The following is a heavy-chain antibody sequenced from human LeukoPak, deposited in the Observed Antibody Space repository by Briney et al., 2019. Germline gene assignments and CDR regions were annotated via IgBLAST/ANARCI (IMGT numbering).Heavy chain of an antibody. CDR2: IKEDGSEK. CDR3: GGYSSSWLAFDI. J-gene: IGHJ3*02. CDR1: GFTFSIYW. V-gene: IGHV3-7*02. D-gene: IGHD6-13*01. Sequence: PGGSLRLSCAASGFTFSIYWMSWVRQAPGKGLEWVANIKEDGSEKYYVDSVKGRFTISRDNAKNSLYLQMNSLRAEDTAVYYCGGYSSSWLAFDIWGQGTMVTVSS.